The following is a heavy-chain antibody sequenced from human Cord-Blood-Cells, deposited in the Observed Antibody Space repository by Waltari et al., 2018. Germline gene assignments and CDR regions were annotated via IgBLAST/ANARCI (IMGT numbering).Heavy chain of an antibody. CDR2: IYYSGST. V-gene: IGHV4-59*01. J-gene: IGHJ4*02. Sequence: QVQLQESGPGLVKPSETLSITCTAPGGSISSYYWRWLRPPPVKGLEWIGYIYYSGSTNYNPSLKRRVTISVDTSKNQFSLKLSSVTAADTAVYYCARHCSSTSCYDYWGQGTLVTVSS. CDR1: GGSISSYY. D-gene: IGHD2-2*01. CDR3: ARHCSSTSCYDY.